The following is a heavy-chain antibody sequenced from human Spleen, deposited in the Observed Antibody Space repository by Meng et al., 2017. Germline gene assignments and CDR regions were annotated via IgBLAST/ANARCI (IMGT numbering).Heavy chain of an antibody. V-gene: IGHV4-30-4*01. Sequence: QVQLQESGPGLVKPSPTLSLTCTVSGGSISSGDYCWSWIRQPPGEGLEWIGYICNSGSTYYSPSLKSRVTISVDTSTNQFSLRLNSVTAADTAVYYCARGMWIAVAGTAKIDYWGQGTLVTVSS. J-gene: IGHJ4*02. D-gene: IGHD6-19*01. CDR1: GGSISSGDYC. CDR2: ICNSGST. CDR3: ARGMWIAVAGTAKIDY.